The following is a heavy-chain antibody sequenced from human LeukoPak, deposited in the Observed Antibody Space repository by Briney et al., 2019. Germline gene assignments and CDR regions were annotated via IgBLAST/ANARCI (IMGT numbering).Heavy chain of an antibody. CDR3: ARLQQLDPYYYYYYGMDV. V-gene: IGHV4-39*01. Sequence: SETLSLTCTVSGGSISGSSYYWGWIRQPPGKGLEWIGSIYYSGSTYYNPSLKSRVTISVDTSKNQFSLKLSSVTAADTAVYYCARLQQLDPYYYYYYGMDVWGQGTTVTVSS. CDR2: IYYSGST. D-gene: IGHD6-13*01. CDR1: GGSISGSSYY. J-gene: IGHJ6*02.